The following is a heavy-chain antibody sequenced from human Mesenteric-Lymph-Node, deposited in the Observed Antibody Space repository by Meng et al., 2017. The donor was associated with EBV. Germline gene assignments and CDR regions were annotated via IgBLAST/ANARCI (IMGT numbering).Heavy chain of an antibody. CDR1: GGSVSIGTYY. V-gene: IGHV4-61*01. CDR2: IYYSGST. CDR3: ATGLYGDYALAN. D-gene: IGHD4-17*01. Sequence: VHAQESGPGRVKPSETLSLTCTVSGGSVSIGTYYWSWIRQPPGKGLEWIGYIYYSGSTNYNPSLKSRVTISVDTSKNQFSLKLSSVTAADTAVYYCATGLYGDYALANWGQGTLVTVSS. J-gene: IGHJ4*02.